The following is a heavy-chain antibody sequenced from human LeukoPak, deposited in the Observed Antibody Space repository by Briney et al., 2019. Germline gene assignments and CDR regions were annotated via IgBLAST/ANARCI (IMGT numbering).Heavy chain of an antibody. J-gene: IGHJ5*02. CDR3: ARAYSSSWYSWFDP. D-gene: IGHD6-13*01. CDR2: IYHSGST. CDR1: GGSISSYY. V-gene: IGHV4-59*12. Sequence: SETLSLTCTVSGGSISSYYWSWIRQPPGKGLEWIGYIYHSGSTYYNPSLKSRVTISVDRSKNQFSLKLSSVTAADTAVYYCARAYSSSWYSWFDPWGQGTLVTVSS.